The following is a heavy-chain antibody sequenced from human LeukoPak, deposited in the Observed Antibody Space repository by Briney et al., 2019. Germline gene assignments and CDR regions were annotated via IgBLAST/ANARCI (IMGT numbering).Heavy chain of an antibody. D-gene: IGHD3-16*01. CDR3: ARGAPALDY. CDR1: GYRFSTYW. CDR2: IHPGDSDT. J-gene: IGHJ4*02. V-gene: IGHV5-51*01. Sequence: GESLKISCKGSGYRFSTYWIAWVRQMPGKGLEWMGSIHPGDSDTRYSPSFQGQVTISADKSFSTAYLQWSNLKASDTAMYYCARGAPALDYWGQGTLVTVSS.